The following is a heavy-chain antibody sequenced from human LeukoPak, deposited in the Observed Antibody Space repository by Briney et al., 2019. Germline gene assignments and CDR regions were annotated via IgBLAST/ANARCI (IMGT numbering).Heavy chain of an antibody. CDR2: IYYSGST. Sequence: SETLSLTCTVSGGSISSYYWSWIRQPPGKGLEWMGYIYYSGSTNYNPSLKSRVTISVDTSKNQFSLKLSSVTAADTAVYYCARHQPWGTAMGPVMDVWGQGTTVTVSS. CDR1: GGSISSYY. CDR3: ARHQPWGTAMGPVMDV. D-gene: IGHD5-18*01. J-gene: IGHJ6*02. V-gene: IGHV4-59*08.